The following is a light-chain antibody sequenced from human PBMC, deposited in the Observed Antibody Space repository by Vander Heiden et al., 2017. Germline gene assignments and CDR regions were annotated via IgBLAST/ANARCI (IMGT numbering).Light chain of an antibody. CDR2: WAS. Sequence: DIVMTQSPDSLPVSLGERATINCKSSQNILYSSNNKNYLAWYQQKPGQPPKLLIYWASTRESGVPDRFSGSGSGTDFTLTISSLQAEDVAVYYCQQYLSAPRTFGQGTKLEIK. V-gene: IGKV4-1*01. J-gene: IGKJ2*01. CDR1: QNILYSSNNKNY. CDR3: QQYLSAPRT.